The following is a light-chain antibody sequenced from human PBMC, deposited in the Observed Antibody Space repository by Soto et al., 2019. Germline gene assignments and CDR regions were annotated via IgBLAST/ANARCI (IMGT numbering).Light chain of an antibody. V-gene: IGLV1-40*01. CDR3: QSYDSSLSGSV. J-gene: IGLJ7*01. CDR2: GNF. Sequence: QAVVTQPPSVSGAPGQRVTISCTGSSSNIGAGYDVHWYQQLPGTAPKLLIYGNFNRPSGVPGRFSGSKSGTSASLAITGLQAEDEADYYCQSYDSSLSGSVFGGGTKLTVL. CDR1: SSNIGAGYD.